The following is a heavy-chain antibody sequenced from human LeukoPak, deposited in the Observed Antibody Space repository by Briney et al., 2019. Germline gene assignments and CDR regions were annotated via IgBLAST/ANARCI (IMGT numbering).Heavy chain of an antibody. CDR1: GFTFDDYA. CDR3: AKGEEYYYDSNFDY. J-gene: IGHJ4*02. V-gene: IGHV3-9*01. CDR2: VSWNSGSI. Sequence: GGSLRLSCAASGFTFDDYAMHWVRQAPGKGLEWVSGVSWNSGSIGYADSVKGRFTISRDNAKNSLYLQMNSLRAEDTALYYCAKGEEYYYDSNFDYWGQGTLVTVSS. D-gene: IGHD3-22*01.